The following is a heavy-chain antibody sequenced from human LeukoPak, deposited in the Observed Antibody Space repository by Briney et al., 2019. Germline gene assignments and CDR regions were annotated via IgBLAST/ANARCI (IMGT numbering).Heavy chain of an antibody. CDR2: INPNSGGT. J-gene: IGHJ3*02. Sequence: ASVKVSCKASGYTFTSYYMHWVRQAPGQGLEWMGWINPNSGGTNCAQKFQGRVTMTRDTSISTAYMELSRLRSDDTAVYYCARGGTQIDAFDIWGQGTMVTVSS. D-gene: IGHD3-16*01. CDR1: GYTFTSYY. V-gene: IGHV1-2*02. CDR3: ARGGTQIDAFDI.